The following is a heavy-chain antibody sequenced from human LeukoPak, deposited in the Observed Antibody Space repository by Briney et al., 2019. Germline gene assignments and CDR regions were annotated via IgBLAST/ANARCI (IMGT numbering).Heavy chain of an antibody. CDR3: ATGRDGYLA. CDR2: IYYSGST. Sequence: PSETLSLTCTVSGGSISSSSYYWGWIRQPPGKGLEWVGSIYYSGSTYYNPSLKSRVTISVDTSKNQFSLKLSSVTAADTAVYYCATGRDGYLAWGQGTLVTVSS. J-gene: IGHJ5*02. CDR1: GGSISSSSYY. D-gene: IGHD5-24*01. V-gene: IGHV4-39*01.